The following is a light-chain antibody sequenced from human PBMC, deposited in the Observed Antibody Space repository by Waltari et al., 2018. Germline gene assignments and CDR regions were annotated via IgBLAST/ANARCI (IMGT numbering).Light chain of an antibody. Sequence: QSALTQPAPVSGSPGQSITISSTGPSRAAGGSNYLSLYQHHPGKAPKLMIYDVSNRPSGVSNRFSGSKSGNTASLTISGLQAEDEADYYCSSYTSSSFWVFGGGTKLTVL. CDR2: DVS. J-gene: IGLJ3*02. CDR1: SRAAGGSNY. V-gene: IGLV2-14*03. CDR3: SSYTSSSFWV.